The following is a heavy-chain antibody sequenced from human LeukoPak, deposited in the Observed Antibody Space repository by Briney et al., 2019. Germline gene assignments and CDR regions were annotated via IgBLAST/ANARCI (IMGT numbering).Heavy chain of an antibody. D-gene: IGHD4-17*01. V-gene: IGHV3-7*04. CDR3: ARADYGDYVGAFDI. CDR1: GFTFSSYW. J-gene: IGHJ3*02. Sequence: GGSLRLSCAASGFTFSSYWMSWARQAPGKGLEWVANIKQDGSEKYYVDSVKGRFTISRDNAKTSLYLQMNSLRAEDTAVYYCARADYGDYVGAFDIWGQGTMVTVSS. CDR2: IKQDGSEK.